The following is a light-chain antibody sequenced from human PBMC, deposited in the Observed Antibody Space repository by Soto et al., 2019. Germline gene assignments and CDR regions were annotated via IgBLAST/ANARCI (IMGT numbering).Light chain of an antibody. CDR1: QSVSIS. CDR3: QQHGTSPIT. J-gene: IGKJ5*01. CDR2: DAS. Sequence: EIERTQSPATLSLSPGERATLYCLASQSVSISLAWYQQQPGQSPRLLIYDASNSATGVPDRFSGSGSGTDFTITISRLEPEDFAVYYCQQHGTSPITFGQGTRLDIK. V-gene: IGKV3-20*01.